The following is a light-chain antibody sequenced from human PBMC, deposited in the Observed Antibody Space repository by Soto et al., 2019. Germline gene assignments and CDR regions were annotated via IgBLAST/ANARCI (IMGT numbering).Light chain of an antibody. V-gene: IGKV3-20*01. Sequence: EILLTQSPGTLSFSPGEISTLSCRSSQSVSSSYLAWYQQKPGQAPRLLIYGASSRATGIPDRFSGSGSGTDFTLTISRLEPEDFAVYYCQQYGSSPLTFGGGTKVDIK. CDR3: QQYGSSPLT. CDR2: GAS. CDR1: QSVSSSY. J-gene: IGKJ4*01.